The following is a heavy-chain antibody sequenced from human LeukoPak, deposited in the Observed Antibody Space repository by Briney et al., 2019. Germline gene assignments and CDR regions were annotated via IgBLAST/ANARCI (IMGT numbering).Heavy chain of an antibody. J-gene: IGHJ4*02. D-gene: IGHD1-26*01. CDR3: TTVNSGWELLYYFDY. CDR2: IKSKTDGGTT. Sequence: GGSLRLSCAASGFTFSNAWMSWVRQAPGKGLEWVGRIKSKTDGGTTDYAAPVKGRFTISRDDSKNTLYLQMNSLKTEDTAVYYCTTVNSGWELLYYFDYWGQGTLVTVSS. V-gene: IGHV3-15*01. CDR1: GFTFSNAW.